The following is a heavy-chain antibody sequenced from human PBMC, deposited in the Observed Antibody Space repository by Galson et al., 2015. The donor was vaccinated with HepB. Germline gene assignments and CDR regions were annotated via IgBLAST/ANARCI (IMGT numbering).Heavy chain of an antibody. Sequence: SLRLSCAASGFTFSSYSMNWVRQAPGKGLEWVSSISSSSSYIYYADSVKGRFTISRDNAKNSLYLQMNSLRAEDTAVYYCARDLGGIAAAGKHPVYYWGQGTLVTVSS. D-gene: IGHD6-13*01. CDR1: GFTFSSYS. CDR3: ARDLGGIAAAGKHPVYY. V-gene: IGHV3-21*01. J-gene: IGHJ4*02. CDR2: ISSSSSYI.